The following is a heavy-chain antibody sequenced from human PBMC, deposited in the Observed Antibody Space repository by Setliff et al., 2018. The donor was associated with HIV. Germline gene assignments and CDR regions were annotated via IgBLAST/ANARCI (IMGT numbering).Heavy chain of an antibody. J-gene: IGHJ4*02. Sequence: SETLSLTCNVSGASITSGSYYWTWIRQPAGKGPEWIGHIYTNGYTNYNPSLKSRVTISVDTSTNQFSLKLSSVTAADTAVYYCARGRRSSGWYVYHWGQGTLVTVSS. CDR3: ARGRRSSGWYVYH. CDR1: GASITSGSYY. V-gene: IGHV4-61*09. D-gene: IGHD6-19*01. CDR2: IYTNGYT.